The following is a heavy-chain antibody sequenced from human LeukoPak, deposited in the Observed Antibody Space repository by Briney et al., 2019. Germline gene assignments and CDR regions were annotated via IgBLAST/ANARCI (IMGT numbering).Heavy chain of an antibody. CDR2: ISHDGGNK. CDR1: GFTFSNYG. Sequence: PGGSLRLSCAASGFTFSNYGMHWVRQAPGKGLEWVAVISHDGGNKHYADSVKGRFTISRDNSKNTLYLQMNSLRSEDTAVYYCAKVPPGAAAGAFDIWGQGTMVTVSS. CDR3: AKVPPGAAAGAFDI. D-gene: IGHD6-13*01. V-gene: IGHV3-30*18. J-gene: IGHJ3*02.